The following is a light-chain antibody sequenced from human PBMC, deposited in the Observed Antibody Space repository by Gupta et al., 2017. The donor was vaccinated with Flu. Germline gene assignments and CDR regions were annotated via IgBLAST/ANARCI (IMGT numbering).Light chain of an antibody. CDR3: ATWDNSLSGVI. Sequence: QSVFTQPPSVSAAPAQQVTISCSGSSSNIGRYNYVSWYQQVPGAAPTLLIYENNRRPSGIPDRFSGSKADTSATLGITGVQTGDEADYYCATWDNSLSGVIFGGGTKLTVL. J-gene: IGLJ2*01. CDR2: ENN. V-gene: IGLV1-51*02. CDR1: SSNIGRYNY.